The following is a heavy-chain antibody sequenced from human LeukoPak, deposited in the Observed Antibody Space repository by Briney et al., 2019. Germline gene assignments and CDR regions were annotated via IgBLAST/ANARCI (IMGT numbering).Heavy chain of an antibody. CDR2: ISSSGSTI. D-gene: IGHD5-12*01. J-gene: IGHJ4*02. CDR3: ARDPPGGYDLSYFDY. CDR1: GFTFSDYY. V-gene: IGHV3-11*01. Sequence: GGSLRLSCAASGFTFSDYYMSWIRQAPGKGLEWVSYISSSGSTIYYADSVKGRFTISRDNAKNSLYLQMNSLRAEDTAVYYCARDPPGGYDLSYFDYWGQGTLVTVSS.